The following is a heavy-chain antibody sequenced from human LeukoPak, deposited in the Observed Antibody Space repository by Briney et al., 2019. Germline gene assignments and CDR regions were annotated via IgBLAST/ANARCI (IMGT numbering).Heavy chain of an antibody. D-gene: IGHD3-22*01. CDR3: ARASPYYYDSSGPYDAFDI. CDR1: GGSIISGDYY. V-gene: IGHV4-30-4*08. Sequence: SQTLSLTCTVSGGSIISGDYYWSWIRQPPGKGLEWIGYIYYSGSTYYNPSLKSRVTISVDTSKNQFSLKLSSVTAADTAVYYCARASPYYYDSSGPYDAFDIWGQGTMVTVSS. CDR2: IYYSGST. J-gene: IGHJ3*02.